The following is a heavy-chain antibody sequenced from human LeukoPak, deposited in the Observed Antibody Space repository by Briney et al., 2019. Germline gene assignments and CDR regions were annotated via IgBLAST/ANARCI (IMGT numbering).Heavy chain of an antibody. CDR2: ISAYNGNT. D-gene: IGHD4-17*01. Sequence: GASVKVSCKASGYTFTSYGISWVRQAPGQGLEWMGWISAYNGNTNYARKLQGRVTMTTDTSTSTAYMELRSLRSDDTAVYYCARDLTTVTTWYYYYGMDVWGQGTTVTVSS. CDR3: ARDLTTVTTWYYYYGMDV. V-gene: IGHV1-18*01. CDR1: GYTFTSYG. J-gene: IGHJ6*02.